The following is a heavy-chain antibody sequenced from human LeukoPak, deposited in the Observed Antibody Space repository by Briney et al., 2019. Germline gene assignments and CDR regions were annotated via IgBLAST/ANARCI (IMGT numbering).Heavy chain of an antibody. D-gene: IGHD3-22*01. Sequence: SETLSLTCAVSGGSISSSNWWSWVRQPPGKGLEWIGEIYHSGSTNYNPSLKSRVTISVDKSKNQFSLKLSSVTAADTAVYYCSVRQIVVALGWFDPWGQGTLVTVSS. CDR3: SVRQIVVALGWFDP. CDR2: IYHSGST. CDR1: GGSISSSNW. V-gene: IGHV4-4*02. J-gene: IGHJ5*02.